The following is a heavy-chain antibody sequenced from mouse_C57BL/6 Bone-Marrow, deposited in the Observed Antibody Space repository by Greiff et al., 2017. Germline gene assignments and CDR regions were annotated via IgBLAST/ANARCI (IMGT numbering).Heavy chain of an antibody. J-gene: IGHJ2*01. CDR3: ARLDDGDYEGY. CDR1: GYPFPSYG. D-gene: IGHD2-3*01. Sequence: EVQLQQSGAELVRPGSSVKMSCKTSGYPFPSYGINWVRQRPGKGLEWVGYINIGNGYTAYTEKFKGKATLTVDTSSSTAYIELHSLTSEDSAVYFCARLDDGDYEGYWGQGTTLTVSS. V-gene: IGHV1-58*01. CDR2: INIGNGYT.